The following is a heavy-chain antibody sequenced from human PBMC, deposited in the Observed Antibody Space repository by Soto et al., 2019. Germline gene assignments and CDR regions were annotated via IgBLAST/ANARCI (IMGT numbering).Heavy chain of an antibody. CDR2: IAHDGSNA. J-gene: IGHJ6*02. Sequence: QVQLVESGGGVVQPGGSLRLSCAASGFTFRNHAMHWVRQAPGKGLECLAVIAHDGSNAFYRDSVKGRFTVSRDNSKNTLYLYRSSLRSEDTGVYYCARGDREDILVVVGARPGEYGTDIWGQGTTVIVSS. D-gene: IGHD2-15*01. CDR3: ARGDREDILVVVGARPGEYGTDI. CDR1: GFTFRNHA. V-gene: IGHV3-30-3*01.